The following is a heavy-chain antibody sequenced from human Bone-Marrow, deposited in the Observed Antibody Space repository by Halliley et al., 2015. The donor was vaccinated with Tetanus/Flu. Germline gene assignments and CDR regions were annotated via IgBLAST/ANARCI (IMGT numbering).Heavy chain of an antibody. CDR3: ARGIADGPRRFTGMDV. CDR2: IFRTGST. CDR1: GGSISSGVYY. Sequence: TLSLTCSVSGGSISSGVYYWTWIRQRPGKGLEWIGNIFRTGSTNYNPSLKSLVTISVEIFKNQFSLKLKSATAADTAVYYCARGIADGPRRFTGMDVWGQGP. V-gene: IGHV4-31*01. D-gene: IGHD2-15*01. J-gene: IGHJ6*02.